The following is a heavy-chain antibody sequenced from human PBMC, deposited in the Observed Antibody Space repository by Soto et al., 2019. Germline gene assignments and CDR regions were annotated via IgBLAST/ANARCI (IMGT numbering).Heavy chain of an antibody. Sequence: GGSLRLSCAASGFSFSSYYMSWVRQAQGKGLEWVANVKEDGSEKYYVDSVKGRFSISRDNAKNSLYLQINSLRGDDTAIYYCVRSGDNYNLLDYWGQGTPVTVSS. D-gene: IGHD1-1*01. CDR1: GFSFSSYY. V-gene: IGHV3-7*01. CDR3: VRSGDNYNLLDY. J-gene: IGHJ4*02. CDR2: VKEDGSEK.